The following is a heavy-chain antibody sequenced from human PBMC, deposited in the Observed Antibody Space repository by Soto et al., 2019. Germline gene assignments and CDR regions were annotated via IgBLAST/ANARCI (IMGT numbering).Heavy chain of an antibody. Sequence: GSLRLSCAASGFTFNTYNMNWVRQAPGEGLEWVSSISSSSTYIFYADSVRGRFTISRDNAENSLYLQMSSLRAEDTAVYYCARDSNKWASKAQLSTAGMDVWGQGTTVTVSS. CDR2: ISSSSTYI. D-gene: IGHD2-2*01. J-gene: IGHJ6*02. V-gene: IGHV3-21*01. CDR1: GFTFNTYN. CDR3: ARDSNKWASKAQLSTAGMDV.